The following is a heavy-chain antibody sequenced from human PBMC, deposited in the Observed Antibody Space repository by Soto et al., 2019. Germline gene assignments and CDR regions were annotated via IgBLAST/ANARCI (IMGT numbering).Heavy chain of an antibody. CDR2: IIPIFGTA. CDR1: GGTFSRYS. Sequence: SVKVSCKASGGTFSRYSISWVRQAPGQGLEWMGGIIPIFGTANYAQKFQGRVTITADESTSTAYMELSSLRSEDTAVYYCARQGAALRDYYYGMYVWGQGTTVTVSS. J-gene: IGHJ6*02. CDR3: ARQGAALRDYYYGMYV. D-gene: IGHD6-25*01. V-gene: IGHV1-69*13.